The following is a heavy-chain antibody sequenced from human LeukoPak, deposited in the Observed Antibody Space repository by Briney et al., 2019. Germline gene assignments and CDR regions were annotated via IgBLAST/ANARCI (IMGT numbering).Heavy chain of an antibody. V-gene: IGHV3-9*01. J-gene: IGHJ4*02. Sequence: PGGSLRLSCAASGFTFDDYAMHWVRQAPGKGLEWVSGISWNSGSIGYADSVKGRFTISRDNAKNSPYLQMNSLRAEDTAVYYCAKGFSLRSYFDYWGQGTLVTVSS. CDR2: ISWNSGSI. CDR1: GFTFDDYA. CDR3: AKGFSLRSYFDY. D-gene: IGHD4-17*01.